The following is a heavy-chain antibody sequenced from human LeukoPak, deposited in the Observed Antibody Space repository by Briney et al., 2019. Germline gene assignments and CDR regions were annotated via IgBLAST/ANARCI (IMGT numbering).Heavy chain of an antibody. CDR2: IYYSGST. V-gene: IGHV4-59*01. Sequence: SETLSLTCTVSGGSISSYYWSWIRQPPGKGLEWIGYIYYSGSTNYNPSLKSRVTISVDTSKNQFSLKLSSVTAADTAVYYCARSGPKVVALLGYWGQGTLVTVSS. CDR1: GGSISSYY. D-gene: IGHD3-22*01. J-gene: IGHJ4*02. CDR3: ARSGPKVVALLGY.